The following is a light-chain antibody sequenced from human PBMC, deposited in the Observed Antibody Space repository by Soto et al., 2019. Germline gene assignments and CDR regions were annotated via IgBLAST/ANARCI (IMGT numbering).Light chain of an antibody. V-gene: IGLV4-60*03. CDR3: ETWDSNIWV. CDR2: LEGSGNY. Sequence: QLVLTQSSSASASVGSSVRLTCTLSSGHSSYIIAWHQQQPGKAPRYLMTLEGSGNYNKGSGVPDRFSGSSSGADRYLTISNLQSEDEADYYCETWDSNIWVFGGGTKVTVL. J-gene: IGLJ3*02. CDR1: SGHSSYI.